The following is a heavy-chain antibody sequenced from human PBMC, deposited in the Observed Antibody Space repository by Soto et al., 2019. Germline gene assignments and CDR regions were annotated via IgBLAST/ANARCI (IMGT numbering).Heavy chain of an antibody. D-gene: IGHD5-18*01. Sequence: QVQLVESGGGVVQPGRSLRLSCAASGFTFSSYAMHWVRQAPGKGLEWVAVISYDGSNKYYADSVKGRFTISRDNSKNTLYLQMNSLRAEDTAVYYCAGDFTAMAPLDAEDWGQGTLVTVSS. CDR1: GFTFSSYA. CDR3: AGDFTAMAPLDAED. CDR2: ISYDGSNK. J-gene: IGHJ4*02. V-gene: IGHV3-30-3*01.